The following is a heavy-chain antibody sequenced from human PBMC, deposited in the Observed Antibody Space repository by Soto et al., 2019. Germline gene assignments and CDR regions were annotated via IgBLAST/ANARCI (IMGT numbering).Heavy chain of an antibody. D-gene: IGHD3-22*01. Sequence: GASVKFSCKASGYTFTGYYMHWVRQAPGQGLEWMGWFNPNSGGTNYAQKFQGRVTMTEDTSTDTAYMELSSLRSEDTAVYYCATDSSGYPHDAFDIWGQGTMVTVSS. J-gene: IGHJ3*02. V-gene: IGHV1-2*02. CDR3: ATDSSGYPHDAFDI. CDR1: GYTFTGYY. CDR2: FNPNSGGT.